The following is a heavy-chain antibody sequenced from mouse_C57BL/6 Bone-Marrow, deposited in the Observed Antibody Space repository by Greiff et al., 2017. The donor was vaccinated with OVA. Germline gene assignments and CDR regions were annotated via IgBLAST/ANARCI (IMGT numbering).Heavy chain of an antibody. CDR2: INYDGSST. CDR1: GFTFSDYY. Sequence: EVMLVESEGGLVQPGSSMKLSCTASGFTFSDYYMAWVRQVPEKGLEWVANINYDGSSTYYLDSLKSRFIISRDNAKNILYLQMSSLKSEDTATDYCAITAVDYAMDYWGQGTSVTVSS. J-gene: IGHJ4*01. D-gene: IGHD1-1*01. CDR3: AITAVDYAMDY. V-gene: IGHV5-16*01.